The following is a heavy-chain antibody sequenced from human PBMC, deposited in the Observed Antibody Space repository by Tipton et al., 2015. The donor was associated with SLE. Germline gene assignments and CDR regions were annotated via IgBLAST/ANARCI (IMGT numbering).Heavy chain of an antibody. D-gene: IGHD3-22*01. V-gene: IGHV4-61*09. CDR2: IYTNGST. Sequence: TLSLTCTVSGGSISSGSYYWSWIRQPAGKGLEWIGHIYTNGSTNYNPSLKSRVTISVDTSKNQFSLKLSSVTAADTAVYYWARDTHSSGYPHAFDIWGQGTMVTVSS. CDR3: ARDTHSSGYPHAFDI. CDR1: GGSISSGSYY. J-gene: IGHJ3*02.